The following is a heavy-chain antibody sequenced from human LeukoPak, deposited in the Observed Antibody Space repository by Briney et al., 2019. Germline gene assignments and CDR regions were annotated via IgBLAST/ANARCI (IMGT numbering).Heavy chain of an antibody. CDR1: GFTFSSYT. CDR3: ARSSGYEFFDY. V-gene: IGHV3-21*01. J-gene: IGHJ4*03. CDR2: ISSTSTYI. Sequence: GGSLRLTCAVSGFTFSSYTLNWVRQAPGKGLEWVSSISSTSTYIYFADSVKGRFTISRDNGKNSLYLQMNSLRAEDTAVYYCARSSGYEFFDYWGHGTVVTVSS. D-gene: IGHD5-12*01.